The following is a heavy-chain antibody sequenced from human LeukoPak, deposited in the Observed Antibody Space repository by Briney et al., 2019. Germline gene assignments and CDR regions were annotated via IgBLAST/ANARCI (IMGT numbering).Heavy chain of an antibody. CDR2: IIPIFGTA. V-gene: IGHV1-69*13. CDR3: ARDGYYDSSGYYSAGPFDY. Sequence: ASVMVSCKASGGTFSSYAISWVRQAPGQGLEWMGGIIPIFGTANYAQKFQGRVTITADESTSTAYMELSSLRSEDTAVYYCARDGYYDSSGYYSAGPFDYWGQGTLVTVSS. CDR1: GGTFSSYA. J-gene: IGHJ4*02. D-gene: IGHD3-22*01.